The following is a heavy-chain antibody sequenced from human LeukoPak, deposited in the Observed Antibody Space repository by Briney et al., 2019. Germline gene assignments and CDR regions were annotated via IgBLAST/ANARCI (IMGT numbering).Heavy chain of an antibody. CDR2: ISPNSGDT. CDR3: ARAYIFVASRHNLDV. Sequence: ASLKVSCKASGYAFTDHYIHWVRQAPGQGLEWMGWISPNSGDTNYPQKLQGRVTMTRDTSINTAYMEVSRLRSDDTAVYFCARAYIFVASRHNLDVWGKGTTVTVSS. V-gene: IGHV1-2*02. CDR1: GYAFTDHY. D-gene: IGHD3-9*01. J-gene: IGHJ6*04.